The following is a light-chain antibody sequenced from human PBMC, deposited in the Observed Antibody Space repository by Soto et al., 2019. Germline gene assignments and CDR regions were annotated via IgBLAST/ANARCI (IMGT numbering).Light chain of an antibody. CDR1: QSISSY. J-gene: IGKJ4*01. CDR3: QQSYSTPQIT. Sequence: DIQMTQSPSSLFASVGDRVTITCRASQSISSYLNWYQQKPGKAPKLLIYAASSLQSGVPSSFSVSVSGTDFTLNISNLQPEDFATYYSQQSYSTPQITFGGGTKVEIK. CDR2: AAS. V-gene: IGKV1-39*01.